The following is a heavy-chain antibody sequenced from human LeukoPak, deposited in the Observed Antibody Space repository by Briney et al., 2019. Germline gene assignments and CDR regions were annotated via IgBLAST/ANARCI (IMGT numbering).Heavy chain of an antibody. CDR2: IYYSGST. CDR1: GGSISSSSYY. V-gene: IGHV4-39*01. D-gene: IGHD2-2*01. CDR3: ARHSSSTSCYFLP. J-gene: IGHJ5*02. Sequence: SETLSLTCTVSGGSISSSSYYWGWIRQPPGKGLEWIGSIYYSGSTYYNPSLKSRVTISVDTSKNQFSQKLSSVTAADTAVYYCARHSSSTSCYFLPWGQGTLVTVSS.